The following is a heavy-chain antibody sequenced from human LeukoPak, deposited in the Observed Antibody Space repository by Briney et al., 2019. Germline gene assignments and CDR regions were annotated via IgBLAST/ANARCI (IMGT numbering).Heavy chain of an antibody. Sequence: GGSLRLSCAASDFTFSTYGMSWVRQAPGKGLEWVSSISSSSSYIYYADSVKGRFTISRDNAKNSLYLQMNSLRAEDTAVYYCARDPGSGVSEAFDIWGQGTMVTVSS. D-gene: IGHD3-10*01. V-gene: IGHV3-21*01. CDR3: ARDPGSGVSEAFDI. CDR2: ISSSSSYI. CDR1: DFTFSTYG. J-gene: IGHJ3*02.